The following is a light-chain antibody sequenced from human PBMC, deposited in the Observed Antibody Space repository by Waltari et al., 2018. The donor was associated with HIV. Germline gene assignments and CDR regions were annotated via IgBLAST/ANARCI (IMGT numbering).Light chain of an antibody. CDR3: QVWESRIEHMV. J-gene: IGLJ2*01. V-gene: IGLV3-21*02. CDR1: NIGSKG. Sequence: SYVLTQPPSVSVAPGQTARITCSGNNIGSKGVHWYQHKPGQAPVLVVHDESDRRAGIPDQFSGSTSGSTATLSISGAEVGDEADYYCQVWESRIEHMVFGGGTKLTVL. CDR2: DES.